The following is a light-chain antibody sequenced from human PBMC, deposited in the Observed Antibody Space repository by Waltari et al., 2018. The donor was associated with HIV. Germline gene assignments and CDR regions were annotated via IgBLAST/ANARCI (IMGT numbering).Light chain of an antibody. J-gene: IGLJ1*01. CDR3: QSFDSSLNAYV. CDR1: SHNIGDTFD. Sequence: QSVLTQPPSVSGAPGQRVIISCTWSSHNIGDTFDVHWYQLLPGTAPKLLIYATSYRPSGVPDRFSGSKSGTSASLAITGLQAEDEAEYYCQSFDSSLNAYVFGPGTTVVVL. V-gene: IGLV1-40*02. CDR2: ATS.